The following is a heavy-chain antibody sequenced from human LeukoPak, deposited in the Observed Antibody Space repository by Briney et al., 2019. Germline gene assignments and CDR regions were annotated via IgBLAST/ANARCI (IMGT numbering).Heavy chain of an antibody. D-gene: IGHD6-19*01. Sequence: PGGSLRLSCVASGFTFSNHWMTWVRQAPGKGLKWVANIKRDGSESYYVDSVKGRFTMSRDNPNNSLYLQMNSLRAEDTGVYYCARRDSTGWYYFDYWGQGTRVTVSS. CDR1: GFTFSNHW. CDR3: ARRDSTGWYYFDY. V-gene: IGHV3-7*01. J-gene: IGHJ4*02. CDR2: IKRDGSES.